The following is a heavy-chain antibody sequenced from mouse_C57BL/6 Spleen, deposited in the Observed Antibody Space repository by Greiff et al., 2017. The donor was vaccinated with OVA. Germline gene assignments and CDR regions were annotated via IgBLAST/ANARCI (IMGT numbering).Heavy chain of an antibody. CDR2: INPSNGGT. Sequence: QVQLKQPGTELVKPGASVKLSCKASGYTFTSYWMHWVKQRPGQGLEWIGNINPSNGGTNYNEKFKSKATLTVDKSSSTAYMQLSSLTSEDSAVYYCARGGNYYGSIWYFDVWGTGTTVTVSS. V-gene: IGHV1-53*01. J-gene: IGHJ1*03. D-gene: IGHD1-1*01. CDR3: ARGGNYYGSIWYFDV. CDR1: GYTFTSYW.